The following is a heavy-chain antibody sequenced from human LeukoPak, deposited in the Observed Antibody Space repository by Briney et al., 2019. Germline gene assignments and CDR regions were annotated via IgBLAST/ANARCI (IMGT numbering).Heavy chain of an antibody. CDR2: IYYSGST. CDR1: GGSISSYY. J-gene: IGHJ6*03. D-gene: IGHD6-19*01. Sequence: SETLSLTCTVSGGSISSYYWSWIRQPPGKGLEWIGYIYYSGSTNYNPSLKSRGTISVDTSKNQFSLKLSSVTAADTAVYYCARGGPYSSGWNYYMDVWGKGTTVTVSS. CDR3: ARGGPYSSGWNYYMDV. V-gene: IGHV4-59*01.